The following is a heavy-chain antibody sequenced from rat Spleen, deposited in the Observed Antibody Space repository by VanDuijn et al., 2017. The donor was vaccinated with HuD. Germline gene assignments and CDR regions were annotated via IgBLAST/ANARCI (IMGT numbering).Heavy chain of an antibody. V-gene: IGHV5-19*01. D-gene: IGHD1-1*01. CDR3: TRGITTVAPFDY. CDR1: GFTFSDYG. J-gene: IGHJ2*01. CDR2: ISPGGGSA. Sequence: EVQLVETGGGLVQPGTSLKLTCTASGFTFSDYGMHWIRQAPTKGLEWVASISPGGGSAYYRESVKGRFTISRDNAKNTLYLQLDSLKSEDTATYYCTRGITTVAPFDYWGQGVMVTVSS.